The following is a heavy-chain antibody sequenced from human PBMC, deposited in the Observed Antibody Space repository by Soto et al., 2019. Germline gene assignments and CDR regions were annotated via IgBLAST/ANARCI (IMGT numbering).Heavy chain of an antibody. J-gene: IGHJ4*02. CDR3: ARVPFYDSSGRSYYFDY. D-gene: IGHD3-22*01. CDR2: IYYSGST. Sequence: QVQLQESGPGLVKPSQTLSLTCTVSGGSISSGDYYWSWIRQPPGKGLECIGYIYYSGSTYYNPSLKGRVTISVDTSNNRFSLKLCSVTAADTAVYYCARVPFYDSSGRSYYFDYWGPGTLVTVSS. V-gene: IGHV4-30-4*01. CDR1: GGSISSGDYY.